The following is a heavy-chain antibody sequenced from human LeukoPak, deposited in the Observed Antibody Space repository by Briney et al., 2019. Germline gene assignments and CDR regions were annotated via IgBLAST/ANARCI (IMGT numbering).Heavy chain of an antibody. CDR1: GDSICIGDYY. CDR3: AKGKPTHSGSYYFDY. J-gene: IGHJ4*01. V-gene: IGHV4-30-4*01. Sequence: SEILSLTRTVSGDSICIGDYYWGWIRQPPGKCLESIVLIYYSGSTFYNPSLKTRFTVSLDTPKNQFFLRLSSLTPAATASLYSAKGKPTHSGSYYFDYWGHGSLVTVSS. CDR2: IYYSGST. D-gene: IGHD1-26*01.